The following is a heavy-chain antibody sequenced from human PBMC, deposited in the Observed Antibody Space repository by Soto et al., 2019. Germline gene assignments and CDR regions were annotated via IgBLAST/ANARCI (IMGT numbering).Heavy chain of an antibody. D-gene: IGHD2-2*01. CDR3: ARDAPPAAIWAYYYFYGMDV. V-gene: IGHV1-2*02. CDR1: GYAFTGYY. CDR2: INPNSGGT. J-gene: IGHJ6*02. Sequence: ASGKVSCNASGYAFTGYYMHWVRQAPGQGLEWMGWINPNSGGTNYAQKFQGRVTMTRDTSISTAYMELSRLRSDDTAVYYCARDAPPAAIWAYYYFYGMDVWGQGPTFPVSS.